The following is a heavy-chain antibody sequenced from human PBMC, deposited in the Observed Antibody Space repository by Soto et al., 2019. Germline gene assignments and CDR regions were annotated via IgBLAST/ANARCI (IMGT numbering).Heavy chain of an antibody. D-gene: IGHD6-13*01. CDR3: AKGLYSSSWYGYYYYYGMDV. Sequence: GGSLRLSCAASGFTFSSYAMSWVRQAPGKGLEWVSAISGSGGSTYYADSVKGRFTISRDNSKNTLYLQMNSLRAEDTAVYYCAKGLYSSSWYGYYYYYGMDVWGQGTTVTVSS. V-gene: IGHV3-23*01. J-gene: IGHJ6*02. CDR1: GFTFSSYA. CDR2: ISGSGGST.